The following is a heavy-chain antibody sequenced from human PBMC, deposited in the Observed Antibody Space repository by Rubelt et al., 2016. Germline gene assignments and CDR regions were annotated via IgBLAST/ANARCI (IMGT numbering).Heavy chain of an antibody. V-gene: IGHV4-39*01. CDR1: GGSVSSSSYY. CDR3: ARTVAGFFRRFDP. D-gene: IGHD6-19*01. CDR2: IYYSGST. Sequence: QLQLQESGPGLVKPSETLSLNCTVSGGSVSSSSYYWGWVRQPPGKGLEWIGSIYYSGSTYYNPSLKSRVTMSVDPSKNQLSLKVSSVTAADTAVYYCARTVAGFFRRFDPWGQGTLVTVSS. J-gene: IGHJ5*02.